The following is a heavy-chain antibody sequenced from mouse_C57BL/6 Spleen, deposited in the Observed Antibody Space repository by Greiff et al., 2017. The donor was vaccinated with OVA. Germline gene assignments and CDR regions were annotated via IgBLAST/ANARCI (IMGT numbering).Heavy chain of an antibody. CDR1: GYAFSSSW. J-gene: IGHJ2*01. Sequence: VQLQESGPELVKPGASVKISCKASGYAFSSSWMNWVKQRPGKGLEWIGRIYPGDGDNNYNGKFQGKATLTADKSSSTAYMQLSSLTSEDSAVYFCARLDYYGSSHDYWGQGTTLTVSS. V-gene: IGHV1-82*01. D-gene: IGHD1-1*01. CDR2: IYPGDGDN. CDR3: ARLDYYGSSHDY.